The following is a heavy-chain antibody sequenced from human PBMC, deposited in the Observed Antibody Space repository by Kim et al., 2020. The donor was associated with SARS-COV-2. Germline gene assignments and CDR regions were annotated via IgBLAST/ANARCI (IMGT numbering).Heavy chain of an antibody. CDR3: ARDRGDIVVVPAAMDGWCAWFDP. D-gene: IGHD2-2*01. CDR1: GGTFSSYA. V-gene: IGHV1-69*13. J-gene: IGHJ5*02. Sequence: SVKVSCKASGGTFSSYAISWVRQAPGQGLEWMGGIIPIFGTANYAQKFQGRVTITADESTSTAYMELSSLRSEDTAVYYCARDRGDIVVVPAAMDGWCAWFDPWGQGTLVTVSS. CDR2: IIPIFGTA.